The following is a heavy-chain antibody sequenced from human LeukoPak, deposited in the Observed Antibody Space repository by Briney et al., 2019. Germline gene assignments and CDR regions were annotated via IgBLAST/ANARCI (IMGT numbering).Heavy chain of an antibody. Sequence: ASVEVSCKASGYTFTSYYMHWVRQAPGQGLGWMGIINPSGGSTSYAQKFQGRVTMTRDMSTSTVYMELSSLTSDDTAVYYCASRGGLGGSYHHYYFEHWGQGTLVTVSS. D-gene: IGHD1-26*01. CDR2: INPSGGST. CDR3: ASRGGLGGSYHHYYFEH. CDR1: GYTFTSYY. J-gene: IGHJ4*02. V-gene: IGHV1-46*01.